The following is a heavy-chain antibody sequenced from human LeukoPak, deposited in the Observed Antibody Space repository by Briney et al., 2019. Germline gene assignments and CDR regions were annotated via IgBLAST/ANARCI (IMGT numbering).Heavy chain of an antibody. J-gene: IGHJ2*01. CDR3: AGGLNWYLGL. V-gene: IGHV4-4*07. CDR1: GGSISGFY. Sequence: SETLSLTCSVSGGSISGFYWSWIRQPAGKGLEWIGRIYTTGSTSYNPSLKSRVTMPVDTSKNQFSLELTSVTAADTALYYCAGGLNWYLGLWGRGTLVTVSS. CDR2: IYTTGST. D-gene: IGHD2-15*01.